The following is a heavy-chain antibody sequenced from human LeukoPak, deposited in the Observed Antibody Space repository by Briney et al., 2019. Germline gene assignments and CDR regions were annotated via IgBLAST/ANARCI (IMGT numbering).Heavy chain of an antibody. Sequence: SQTLSLTCTVSGDSISSGVNYWSWLRQHPGKGLEWIGYIYHSGSTYYNPSLKSRVTISVDTSKNQFSLNLNSVTPADTAVYYCARAGRDGHSPASDSFDIWGQGKTVTVSS. J-gene: IGHJ3*02. D-gene: IGHD5-24*01. V-gene: IGHV4-31*03. CDR3: ARAGRDGHSPASDSFDI. CDR2: IYHSGST. CDR1: GDSISSGVNY.